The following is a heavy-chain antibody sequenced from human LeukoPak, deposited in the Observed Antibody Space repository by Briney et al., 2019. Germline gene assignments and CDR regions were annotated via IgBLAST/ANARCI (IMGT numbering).Heavy chain of an antibody. D-gene: IGHD5-12*01. Sequence: PGASVKVSCKVSGYTLTELSMHWVRQAPGKGLEWMGGFDPEDGETIYALKFQGRVTMTEDTSTDTAYMELSSLRSEDTAVYYCATEGAYAKFFDYWGQGTLVTVSS. CDR2: FDPEDGET. V-gene: IGHV1-24*01. CDR3: ATEGAYAKFFDY. CDR1: GYTLTELS. J-gene: IGHJ4*02.